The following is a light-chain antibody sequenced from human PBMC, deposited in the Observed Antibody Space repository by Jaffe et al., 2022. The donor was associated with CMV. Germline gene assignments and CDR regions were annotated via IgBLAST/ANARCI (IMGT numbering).Light chain of an antibody. J-gene: IGLJ3*02. CDR2: DNN. V-gene: IGLV1-40*01. Sequence: QSVLTQPPSVSGAPGQRVTISCTGSSSNIGAGYDVHWYQQLPGTAPKLLIYDNNNRPSGVPDRFSGSKSGTSASLAITGLQAEDEADYYCHSYDSSLRGVFGGGTKLTVL. CDR1: SSNIGAGYD. CDR3: HSYDSSLRGV.